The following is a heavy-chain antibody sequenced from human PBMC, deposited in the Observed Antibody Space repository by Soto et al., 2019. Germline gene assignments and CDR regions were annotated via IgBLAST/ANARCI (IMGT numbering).Heavy chain of an antibody. D-gene: IGHD5-18*01. CDR3: ARVDTYDYYYSMDV. J-gene: IGHJ6*02. Sequence: EVQLVETGGGLIQPGGSLSLSCAASGLAVTSHYMSWVRQAPGKGLEWVSIVYSSGTTYYADSVKGRFTFSRDKSKNTIYLQMRNLRADDTAVYYCARVDTYDYYYSMDVWGQGTTVTVSS. V-gene: IGHV3-53*02. CDR2: VYSSGTT. CDR1: GLAVTSHY.